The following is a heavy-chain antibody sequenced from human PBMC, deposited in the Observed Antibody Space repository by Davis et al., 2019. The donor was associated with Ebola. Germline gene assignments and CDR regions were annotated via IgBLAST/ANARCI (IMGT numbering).Heavy chain of an antibody. D-gene: IGHD2-15*01. V-gene: IGHV1-46*01. CDR2: INPSGGST. CDR1: GYTFTSYY. J-gene: IGHJ6*02. CDR3: ARDKIVVVVAATTSYYYYGMDV. Sequence: ASVKVSCKASGYTFTSYYMHWVRQAPGQGLEWMGIINPSGGSTSYAQKFQGRVTMTRDTSTSTVYMELSSLRSEDTAVYYCARDKIVVVVAATTSYYYYGMDVWGQGTTVTVSS.